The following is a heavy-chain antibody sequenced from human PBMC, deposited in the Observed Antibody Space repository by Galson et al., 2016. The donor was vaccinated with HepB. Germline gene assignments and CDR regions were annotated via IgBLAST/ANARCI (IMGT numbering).Heavy chain of an antibody. V-gene: IGHV2-70*11. D-gene: IGHD2-8*01. CDR3: ARTRGPTKGIDF. J-gene: IGHJ4*02. CDR1: GFSLNTDGMC. Sequence: PALVKPTQTLTLTCSFSGFSLNTDGMCVTWIRQPPGKALEWLARIYWDEEKRYSVSLKTRLTTSKDASRNLVVLTMTNMDPVDTATYYCARTRGPTKGIDFWGQGTLVTVSS. CDR2: IYWDEEK.